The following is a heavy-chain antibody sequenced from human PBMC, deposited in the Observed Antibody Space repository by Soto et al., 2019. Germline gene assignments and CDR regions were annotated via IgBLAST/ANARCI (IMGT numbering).Heavy chain of an antibody. V-gene: IGHV3-15*01. J-gene: IGHJ3*02. CDR2: IQTKTGGGTA. D-gene: IGHD4-17*01. Sequence: EVQLVASGGVLVKPGESLRLSCAGSGLSFSDVKMTWVRQLPGKGLEWVGRIQTKTGGGTADYPAAVRGRFTIARDDSKNTLYLKLNSLKTEDTAVYYCATDYGWAFQIWGQGTTVTVSS. CDR3: ATDYGWAFQI. CDR1: GLSFSDVK.